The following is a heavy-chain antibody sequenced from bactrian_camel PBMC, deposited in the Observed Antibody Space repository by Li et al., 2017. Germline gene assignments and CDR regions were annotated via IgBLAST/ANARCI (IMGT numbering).Heavy chain of an antibody. D-gene: IGHD4*01. Sequence: VQLVESGGGSVQAGGSLRLSCAFSGYTYSGHCMGWFRQAPGKEREGVAIIGSSGSTGYADSVKGRFTISKDNAKNTLYLQMNNLKPEDTAVYYCAEVDHRYQGRDSRSWKLSTWRPTECVFGYEGQWTQVTVS. CDR3: AEVDHRYQGRDSRSWKLSTWRPTECVFGY. J-gene: IGHJ6*01. V-gene: IGHV3S55*01. CDR1: GYTYSGHC. CDR2: IGSSGST.